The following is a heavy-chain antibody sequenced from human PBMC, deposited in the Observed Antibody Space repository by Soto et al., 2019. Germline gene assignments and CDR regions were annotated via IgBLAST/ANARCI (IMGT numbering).Heavy chain of an antibody. D-gene: IGHD6-13*01. J-gene: IGHJ6*03. CDR2: ISSYNGNT. Sequence: PKQGLEWMGWISSYNGNTNFAQKVQGRVTMTTDKSTSTTYMELRSLRSDDTAVYYCARALVPPAAGIRYAVYVLDFWRKGTTVPVFS. V-gene: IGHV1-18*01. CDR3: ARALVPPAAGIRYAVYVLDF.